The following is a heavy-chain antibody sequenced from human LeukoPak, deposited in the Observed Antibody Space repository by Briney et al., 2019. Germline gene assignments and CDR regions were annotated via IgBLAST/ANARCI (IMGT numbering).Heavy chain of an antibody. Sequence: GGSLRLSCAASGFTFSDYGIHWVRRAPGKGLEWVAVIWSDGSNKYYADSVKGRFTISRDNSRKTLYLQMNSLRVDDTAVYYCVRASGSFDYWGQGTLVTVSS. CDR3: VRASGSFDY. CDR1: GFTFSDYG. J-gene: IGHJ4*02. D-gene: IGHD3-10*01. V-gene: IGHV3-33*01. CDR2: IWSDGSNK.